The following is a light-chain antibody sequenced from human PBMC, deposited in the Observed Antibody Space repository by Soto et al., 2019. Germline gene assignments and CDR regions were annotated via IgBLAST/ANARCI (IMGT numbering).Light chain of an antibody. CDR2: GAS. CDR1: LSVSNN. Sequence: EIVLTQSPGTLSLSPGERATLSCRASLSVSNNLAWYQHKPGQTPRLLIYGASSRATGIPDRFSGSGSGADFALTISRREPEDFAVYYCQQYGSSRGYSFGQGTKLEMK. CDR3: QQYGSSRGYS. J-gene: IGKJ2*03. V-gene: IGKV3-20*01.